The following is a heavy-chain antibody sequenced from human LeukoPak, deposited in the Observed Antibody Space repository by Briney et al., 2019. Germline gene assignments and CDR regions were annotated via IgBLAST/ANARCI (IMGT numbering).Heavy chain of an antibody. CDR2: IWYDRSSQ. CDR1: GFTFSSYG. D-gene: IGHD2-21*01. CDR3: VRDRAAILDY. J-gene: IGHJ4*02. V-gene: IGHV3-33*01. Sequence: GGSLRLSCAASGFTFSSYGMHWVRQAPGKGLEWVAVIWYDRSSQYYADSVKGRFTISRDTSKNTLYLQMNSLRAEDTAVYYYVRDRAAILDYWGQGTLVTVSS.